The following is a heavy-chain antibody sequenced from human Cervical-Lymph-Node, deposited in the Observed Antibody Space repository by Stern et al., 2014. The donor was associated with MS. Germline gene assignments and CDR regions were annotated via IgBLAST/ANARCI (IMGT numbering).Heavy chain of an antibody. V-gene: IGHV5-51*03. CDR2: IYPGDSDV. CDR1: GYRFINNW. Sequence: VQLMQSGAEVRKPGDSLKISCKTSGYRFINNWIAWVRQVPGKGLEWIGIIYPGDSDVGYSPSFQGHVTISVDKYIHTHYLQWGSLKASDTAIYYCARWSVACDSWGQGALVTVSS. CDR3: ARWSVACDS. D-gene: IGHD2-21*01. J-gene: IGHJ4*02.